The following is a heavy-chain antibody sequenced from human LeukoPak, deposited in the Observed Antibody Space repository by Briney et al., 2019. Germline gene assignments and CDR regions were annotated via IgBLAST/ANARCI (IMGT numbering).Heavy chain of an antibody. V-gene: IGHV3-48*04. CDR2: ISSSGTTT. CDR3: ARDALRGAYYY. CDR1: GFTFSTYD. Sequence: GGSLRLSCSASGFTFSTYDMNWVRQAPGKGLEWVSFISSSGTTTDYSDSVKGRFTISRDNAENSLYLQMNSLGAEDTAVYYCARDALRGAYYYWGQGTLVTVSS. D-gene: IGHD1-26*01. J-gene: IGHJ4*02.